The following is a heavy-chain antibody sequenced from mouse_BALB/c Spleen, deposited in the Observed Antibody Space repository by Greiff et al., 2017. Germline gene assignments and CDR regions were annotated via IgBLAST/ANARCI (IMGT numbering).Heavy chain of an antibody. CDR1: GYSITSDYA. CDR3: ARWRGAAMDY. Sequence: EVKLQQSGPGLVKPSQSLSLTCTVTGYSITSDYAWNWIRQFLGNKLEWMGYISYSGSTSYNPSLKSRISITRDTSKNQFFLQLNSVTTEDTATYYCARWRGAAMDYWGQGTSVTVSS. J-gene: IGHJ4*01. CDR2: ISYSGST. V-gene: IGHV3-2*02.